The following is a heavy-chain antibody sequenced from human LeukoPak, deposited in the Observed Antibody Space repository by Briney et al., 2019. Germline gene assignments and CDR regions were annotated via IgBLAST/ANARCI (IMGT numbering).Heavy chain of an antibody. Sequence: GGSLRLSCAASGFTFSSCTMNWVRQAPGKGLEWVSSISSSGRYIYYAESMKGRFTISRDNAKNSLYLQMNSLRVEDTAVYYCARDGILDYWGQGTQVTVSS. V-gene: IGHV3-21*01. CDR2: ISSSGRYI. CDR1: GFTFSSCT. J-gene: IGHJ4*02. D-gene: IGHD3-3*01. CDR3: ARDGILDY.